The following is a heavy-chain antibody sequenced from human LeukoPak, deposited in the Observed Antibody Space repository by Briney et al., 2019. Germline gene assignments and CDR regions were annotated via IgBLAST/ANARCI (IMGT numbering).Heavy chain of an antibody. J-gene: IGHJ6*02. D-gene: IGHD2-2*01. V-gene: IGHV3-23*01. Sequence: GGSLRLSCAASGFTFSSYAMTWVRQAPGKGLEWVSAVSGSGGSTYYADSVKGRFTIFRDNSKNTLYLQMNSLRAEDTAVYYCAKNQAPPALYGMDVWGQGTTVTVSS. CDR3: AKNQAPPALYGMDV. CDR1: GFTFSSYA. CDR2: VSGSGGST.